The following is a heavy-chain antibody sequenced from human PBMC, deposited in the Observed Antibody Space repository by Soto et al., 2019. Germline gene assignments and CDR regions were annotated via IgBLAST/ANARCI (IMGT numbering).Heavy chain of an antibody. D-gene: IGHD6-6*01. J-gene: IGHJ4*02. V-gene: IGHV3-21*01. CDR1: GFTFSSYS. CDR3: ASWGSSSSKYFDY. CDR2: ISSGSSYI. Sequence: PGGSLRLSCAASGFTFSSYSMNWVRQAPGKGLEWVSSISSGSSYIYYAESVKGRFTISRENAKNSLYLQMNSLRAEDTAVYYCASWGSSSSKYFDYWGQGTLVTVSS.